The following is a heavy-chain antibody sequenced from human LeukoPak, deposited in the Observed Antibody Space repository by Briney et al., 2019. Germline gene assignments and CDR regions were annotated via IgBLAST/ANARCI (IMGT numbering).Heavy chain of an antibody. J-gene: IGHJ4*02. D-gene: IGHD5-24*01. CDR3: ARSRGDGFRSLYY. CDR2: IYYSGST. V-gene: IGHV4-59*01. Sequence: PETLSLTCTVSGGSISSYYWSWIRQPPGKGLEWIGYIYYSGSTNYNPSLRSRVTISVDTSKNQFSLKLSSVTAADTAVYYCARSRGDGFRSLYYWGQGTLVTVSS. CDR1: GGSISSYY.